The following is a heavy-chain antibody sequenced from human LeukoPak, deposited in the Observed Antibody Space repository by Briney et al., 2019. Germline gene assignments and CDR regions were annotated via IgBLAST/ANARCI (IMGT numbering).Heavy chain of an antibody. CDR3: ATPDFGGNGVPFDY. J-gene: IGHJ4*02. D-gene: IGHD4-23*01. CDR2: INHSGST. CDR1: GGSISSSSYY. Sequence: PSVTLSLTCTVSGGSISSSSYYWGWIRQPPGKGLEWIGEINHSGSTNYNPSLESRATISVDTSKNQFSLTVRSVTAADTAVYYCATPDFGGNGVPFDYWGQGALVTVSS. V-gene: IGHV4-39*07.